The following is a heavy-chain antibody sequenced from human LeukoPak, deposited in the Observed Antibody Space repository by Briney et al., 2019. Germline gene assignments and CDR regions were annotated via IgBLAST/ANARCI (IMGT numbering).Heavy chain of an antibody. V-gene: IGHV3-33*01. CDR3: ARDVNMGSYGYEPFDY. CDR2: IWYDGSNK. Sequence: GGSLRLSCAASGFTFSSYGMHWVRQAPGKGLEWVAVIWYDGSNKYYADSVKGRFTISRDNSKNTLYLQMNSLRAEDTAVYYCARDVNMGSYGYEPFDYWGQGTLVTVS. D-gene: IGHD5-18*01. J-gene: IGHJ4*02. CDR1: GFTFSSYG.